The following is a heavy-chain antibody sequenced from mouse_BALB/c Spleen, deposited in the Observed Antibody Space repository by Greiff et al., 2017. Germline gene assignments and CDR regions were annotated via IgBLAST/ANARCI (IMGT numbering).Heavy chain of an antibody. D-gene: IGHD2-1*01. V-gene: IGHV5-4*02. Sequence: EVQGVESGGGLVKPGGSLKLSCAASGFTFSDYYMYWVRQTPEKRLEWVATISDGGSYTYYPDSVKGRFTISRDNAKNNLYLQMSSLKSEDTAMYYCARDGNYGYGYAMDYWGQGTSVTVSS. CDR3: ARDGNYGYGYAMDY. J-gene: IGHJ4*01. CDR1: GFTFSDYY. CDR2: ISDGGSYT.